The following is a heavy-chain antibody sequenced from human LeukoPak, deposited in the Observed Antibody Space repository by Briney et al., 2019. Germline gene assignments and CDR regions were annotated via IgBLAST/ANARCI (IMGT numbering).Heavy chain of an antibody. CDR2: IYYSGSA. J-gene: IGHJ4*02. CDR1: GDSITSTNYY. Sequence: ETLCLTCNVSGDSITSTNYYWAWIRQPPGKGLEWIGNIYYSGSAYYNPSLKSRVTMSVDTSKNQFSLKLSSVTAADTAVYYCARKPIVNSAWYYFDYWGQGTLVTVSS. CDR3: ARKPIVNSAWYYFDY. D-gene: IGHD3-22*01. V-gene: IGHV4-39*07.